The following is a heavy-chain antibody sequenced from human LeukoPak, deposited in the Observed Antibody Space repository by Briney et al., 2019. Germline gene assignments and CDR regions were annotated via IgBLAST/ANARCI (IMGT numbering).Heavy chain of an antibody. V-gene: IGHV3-30*02. J-gene: IGHJ4*02. CDR1: GFTFSSYG. CDR3: AKDINDFWSGYSKDY. D-gene: IGHD3-3*01. Sequence: GGSLRLSCAASGFTFSSYGMHWVRQAPGKGLEWVAFIRYDGSNKYYADSVKGRFTISRDNSKNTLYLQMNSLRAEDTAVYYCAKDINDFWSGYSKDYWGQGTLVTVSS. CDR2: IRYDGSNK.